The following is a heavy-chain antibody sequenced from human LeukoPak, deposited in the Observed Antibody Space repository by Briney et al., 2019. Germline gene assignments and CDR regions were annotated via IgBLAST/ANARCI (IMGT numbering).Heavy chain of an antibody. D-gene: IGHD3-10*01. CDR3: ARGGGSGSFYNGFDY. CDR2: IWYDGSNK. Sequence: GRSLRLSCAASGFIFSTHGMYWVRQAPGKGLEWVALIWYDGSNKYYADSVKGRFTISRDNSKNTLSLQMNSLRAEDTAVYYCARGGGSGSFYNGFDYWGQGTLVTVSS. V-gene: IGHV3-33*01. J-gene: IGHJ4*02. CDR1: GFIFSTHG.